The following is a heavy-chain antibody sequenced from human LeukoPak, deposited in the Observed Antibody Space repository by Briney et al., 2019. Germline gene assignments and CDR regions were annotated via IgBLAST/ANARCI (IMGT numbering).Heavy chain of an antibody. J-gene: IGHJ4*02. D-gene: IGHD2-15*01. Sequence: SETLSLTCTVSGGSISSYYWSWIRQPPGKELEWIGYIYYSGSTNYNPSLKSRVTISVDTSKNQFSLKLSSVTAADTAVYYCASSPAAHRDFDYWGQGTLVTVSS. CDR2: IYYSGST. V-gene: IGHV4-59*01. CDR3: ASSPAAHRDFDY. CDR1: GGSISSYY.